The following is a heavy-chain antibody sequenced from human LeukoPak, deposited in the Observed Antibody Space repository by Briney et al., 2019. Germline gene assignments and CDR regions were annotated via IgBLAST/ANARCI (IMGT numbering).Heavy chain of an antibody. V-gene: IGHV4-4*09. D-gene: IGHD3-16*01. CDR3: ARGAPSLYYYYMDI. J-gene: IGHJ6*03. Sequence: SETLSLTCTVSGDSITSYYWNWIRQPPGEGLEGIGYVYTSGSTNFNPSLKSGVTKSLDQCKKQYSLKLTCVTAAATAVYYCARGAPSLYYYYMDIWGKGTPVTVSS. CDR2: VYTSGST. CDR1: GDSITSYY.